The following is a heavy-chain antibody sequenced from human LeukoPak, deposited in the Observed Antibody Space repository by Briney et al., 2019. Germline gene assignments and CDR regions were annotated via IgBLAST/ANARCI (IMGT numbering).Heavy chain of an antibody. V-gene: IGHV1-2*02. CDR3: AFFEYSSSSSHY. D-gene: IGHD6-6*01. CDR2: INPNSGGT. CDR1: GYTFTSYG. J-gene: IGHJ4*02. Sequence: ASVKVSCKASGYTFTSYGISWMRQAPGQGLEWMGRINPNSGGTKYAQKFQGRVTMTRDTSISTAYMELSRLRSDDTAVYYCAFFEYSSSSSHYWGQGTLVTVSS.